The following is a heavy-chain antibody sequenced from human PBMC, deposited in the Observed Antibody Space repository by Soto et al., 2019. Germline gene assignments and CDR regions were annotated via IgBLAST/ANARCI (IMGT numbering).Heavy chain of an antibody. Sequence: LRLSCAASGFTFSSYAMHWVRQAPGKGLEWVAVISYDGSNKYYADSVKGRFTISRDNSKNTLYLQMNSLRAEDTAVYYCARDGAVEMATIPARYWGQGTLVTVS. CDR1: GFTFSSYA. CDR3: ARDGAVEMATIPARY. V-gene: IGHV3-30-3*01. CDR2: ISYDGSNK. J-gene: IGHJ4*02. D-gene: IGHD5-12*01.